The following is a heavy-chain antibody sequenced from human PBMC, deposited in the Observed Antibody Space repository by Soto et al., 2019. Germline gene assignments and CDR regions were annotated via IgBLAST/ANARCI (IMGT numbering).Heavy chain of an antibody. CDR2: IIPIFGTA. J-gene: IGHJ6*02. D-gene: IGHD3-10*01. CDR3: TREGPRGDYYYYGMDV. CDR1: GGTFSSYA. V-gene: IGHV1-69*01. Sequence: QVQLVQSGAEVKKPGSSVKVSCKASGGTFSSYAISWVREAPGQGLEWMGGIIPIFGTANYAQKFQGRVTITADESTSTAYMELSSLRSEDTAVYYCTREGPRGDYYYYGMDVWGQGTTVTISS.